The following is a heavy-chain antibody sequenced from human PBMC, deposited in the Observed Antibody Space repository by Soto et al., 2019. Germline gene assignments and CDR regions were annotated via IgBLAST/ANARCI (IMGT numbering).Heavy chain of an antibody. D-gene: IGHD2-2*03. CDR1: AGSISSSY. CDR3: ASHAGHSVGFTDY. V-gene: IGHV4-39*01. CDR2: IYYSGST. Sequence: PSETLPLTCTASAGSISSSYWSWIRSHPGKGLEWIGSIYYSGSTYYNPSLKSRVTISVDKSKTQFSLKLSSVTAADTAVYYCASHAGHSVGFTDYLGQGTLVT. J-gene: IGHJ4*02.